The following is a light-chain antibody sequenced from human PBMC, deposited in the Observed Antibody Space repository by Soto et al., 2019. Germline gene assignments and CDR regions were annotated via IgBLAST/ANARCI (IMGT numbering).Light chain of an antibody. J-gene: IGLJ1*01. CDR1: SSDVGGYNY. CDR3: SASTSISTLLYV. Sequence: QSALTQPASVSGSPGQSITISCTGTSSDVGGYNYVSWYQQHAGKAPKLMIYDVSNRPSGVSKRFSGSKSGTTASLTISGLHAEDEVDYYCSASTSISTLLYVFGTGTKLTVL. CDR2: DVS. V-gene: IGLV2-14*03.